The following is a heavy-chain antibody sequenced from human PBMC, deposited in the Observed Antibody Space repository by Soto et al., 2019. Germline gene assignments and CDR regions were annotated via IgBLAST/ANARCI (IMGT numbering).Heavy chain of an antibody. CDR1: GYTFTTYA. CDR3: ARAAGSGGKFDI. J-gene: IGHJ3*02. Sequence: ASVKVSCKASGYTFTTYAMHWVRQAPGQGLEWMGWINAGNGNTKYSQKFQGRVTITRDTSASTAYMELSSLRSEDTAVYYCARAAGSGGKFDIWGQGTMVTVSS. CDR2: INAGNGNT. V-gene: IGHV1-3*01. D-gene: IGHD3-10*01.